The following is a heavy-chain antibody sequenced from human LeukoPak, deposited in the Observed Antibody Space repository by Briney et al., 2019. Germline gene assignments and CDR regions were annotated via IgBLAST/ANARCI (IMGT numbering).Heavy chain of an antibody. CDR1: GYSISSSNW. Sequence: SDTLSLTCAVSGYSISSSNWWGWIQQPPGKGLEWIGFLYYSGSFYYNPSLKSRVTMSLDTSMNQFSLKLSSVTAVDTAVYYCARHICSTVSCYIDYWGQGSLVTVSP. V-gene: IGHV4-28*05. CDR3: ARHICSTVSCYIDY. CDR2: LYYSGSF. D-gene: IGHD2-2*01. J-gene: IGHJ4*02.